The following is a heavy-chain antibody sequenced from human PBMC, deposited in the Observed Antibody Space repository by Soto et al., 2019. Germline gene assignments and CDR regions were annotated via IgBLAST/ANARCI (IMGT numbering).Heavy chain of an antibody. D-gene: IGHD2-2*01. CDR3: ARXATDCSSTSCANNWFDP. CDR2: TYYRSKWYN. Sequence: PSQTLSLTCAISGDSVSSNSAAWNWIRQSPSRGLEWLGRTYYRSKWYNDYAVSVKSRITINPDTSKNQFSLQLNSVTPEDTAVYYCARXATDCSSTSCANNWFDPWGQGTLVTVSS. CDR1: GDSVSSNSAA. V-gene: IGHV6-1*01. J-gene: IGHJ5*02.